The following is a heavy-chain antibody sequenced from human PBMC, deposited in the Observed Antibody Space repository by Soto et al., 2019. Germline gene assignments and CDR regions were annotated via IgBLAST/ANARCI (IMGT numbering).Heavy chain of an antibody. Sequence: PSETLSLTCAVSGYSISSGYYWGWIRQPPGKGLEWIGSIYHSGSTYYNPSLKSRVTISVDTSKNQFSLKLSSVTAADTAVYYCASPRVSSWYPRYFQHWGQGTLVTVSS. CDR1: GYSISSGYY. D-gene: IGHD6-13*01. CDR3: ASPRVSSWYPRYFQH. CDR2: IYHSGST. J-gene: IGHJ1*01. V-gene: IGHV4-38-2*01.